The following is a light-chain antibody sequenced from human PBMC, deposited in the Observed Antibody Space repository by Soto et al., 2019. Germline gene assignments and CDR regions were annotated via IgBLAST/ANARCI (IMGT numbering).Light chain of an antibody. CDR3: AAWDDTVRSYV. CDR2: RND. CDR1: ISNIGNNY. V-gene: IGLV1-47*01. J-gene: IGLJ1*01. Sequence: QSVLTQPSSVSGTPGQGVTISCSGSISNIGNNYVYSFQQLPGTAPKVLSNRNDQRPSGVPDRFSGSQSGTSASLAISGLRSEDEADYYCAAWDDTVRSYVFGTGTKLTVL.